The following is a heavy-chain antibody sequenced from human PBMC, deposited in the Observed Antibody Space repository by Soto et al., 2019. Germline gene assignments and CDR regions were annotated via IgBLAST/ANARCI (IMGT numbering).Heavy chain of an antibody. D-gene: IGHD2-15*01. CDR1: GYTFTSYG. CDR3: ARDVVVVAQRYNWFDP. J-gene: IGHJ5*02. CDR2: ISAYNGNT. Sequence: QVQLVQSGAEVKKPGASVKVSCKASGYTFTSYGISWVRQAPGQGLEWMGWISAYNGNTNYAQKLQGRVTMTTDTATSTAYMELRSLRSDDTAVYSCARDVVVVAQRYNWFDPWGQGTLVTVSS. V-gene: IGHV1-18*01.